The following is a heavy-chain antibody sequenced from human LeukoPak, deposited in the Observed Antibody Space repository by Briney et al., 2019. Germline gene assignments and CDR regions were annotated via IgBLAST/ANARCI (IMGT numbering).Heavy chain of an antibody. CDR3: AKDPRVGSRVATPCH. CDR2: ISGSGGST. Sequence: PGGSLRLSCAASGFTFSSYAMSWVRQAPGKGLEWVSAISGSGGSTCYADSVKGRSTISRDNSKSTLFLQMNSLRAEDTAVYYCAKDPRVGSRVATPCHWGQGTLVTVSS. D-gene: IGHD5-24*01. J-gene: IGHJ4*02. V-gene: IGHV3-23*01. CDR1: GFTFSSYA.